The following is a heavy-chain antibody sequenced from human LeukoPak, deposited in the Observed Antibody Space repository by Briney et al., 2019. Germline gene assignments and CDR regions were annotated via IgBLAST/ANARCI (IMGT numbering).Heavy chain of an antibody. V-gene: IGHV3-53*01. J-gene: IGHJ4*02. CDR2: LYSGGNT. D-gene: IGHD4-23*01. Sequence: GGSLRLSCAASGFIVSSNYMSWVRQAPGKGLEWVSVLYSGGNTYYADSVKGRFTISRDNSKNTLYLQMNSLRVEDTAVYYCARQGYGGHSRGAADYWGQGTLVTVSS. CDR3: ARQGYGGHSRGAADY. CDR1: GFIVSSNY.